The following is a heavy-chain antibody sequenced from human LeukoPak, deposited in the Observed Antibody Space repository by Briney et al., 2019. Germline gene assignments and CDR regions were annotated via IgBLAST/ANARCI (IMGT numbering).Heavy chain of an antibody. D-gene: IGHD2-8*01. CDR3: ARAGMVEAFDI. Sequence: SETLSLTCTVSGGSISSYYWSWIRQPPGKGLEWIGYIYYSGSTYYNPSLKSRVTISVDTSKNQFSLKLSSVTAADTAVYYCARAGMVEAFDIWGQGTMVTVSS. V-gene: IGHV4-59*08. CDR2: IYYSGST. J-gene: IGHJ3*02. CDR1: GGSISSYY.